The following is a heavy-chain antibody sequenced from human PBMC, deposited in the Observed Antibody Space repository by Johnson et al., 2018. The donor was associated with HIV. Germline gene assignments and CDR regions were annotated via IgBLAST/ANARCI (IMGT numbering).Heavy chain of an antibody. D-gene: IGHD6-13*01. CDR2: ISFDGSNK. V-gene: IGHV3-30*14. J-gene: IGHJ3*02. Sequence: QVQLVESGGGVVQPGRSLRLSCAASGFTFSSYPMHWVRQAPGKGLEWVAIISFDGSNKYYADSVKGRFNISRDNSKNTLYLQMNSLRAEDTAVYYCAREGASAVRYSSSWYGHDAFDIWGQGTMVTVSS. CDR3: AREGASAVRYSSSWYGHDAFDI. CDR1: GFTFSSYP.